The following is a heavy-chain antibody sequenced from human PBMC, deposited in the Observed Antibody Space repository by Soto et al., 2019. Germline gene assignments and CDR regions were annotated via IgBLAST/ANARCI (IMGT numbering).Heavy chain of an antibody. Sequence: GGSLRLSCAASGFTFSSYAMSWVRQAPGKGLEWVSAISGSGGSTYYADSVKGRFTISRDNSKNTLYLQMNSLRAEDMAVYYCAKDRTLNYYDSSGYYSTAVFDYWGQGTLVTVSS. CDR1: GFTFSSYA. J-gene: IGHJ4*02. V-gene: IGHV3-23*01. CDR3: AKDRTLNYYDSSGYYSTAVFDY. CDR2: ISGSGGST. D-gene: IGHD3-22*01.